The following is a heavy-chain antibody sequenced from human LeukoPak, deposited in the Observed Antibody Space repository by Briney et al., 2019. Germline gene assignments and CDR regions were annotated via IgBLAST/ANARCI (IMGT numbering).Heavy chain of an antibody. Sequence: PSETLSLTCAVYGGSCSGYYWSWIRQPPGKGLEWIGEINHSGSTNYNPSLKSRVTISVDTSKNQFSLKLSSVTAADTAVYYCARGEVASRGCRLDYWGQGTLVTVSS. V-gene: IGHV4-34*01. D-gene: IGHD2-15*01. CDR2: INHSGST. CDR3: ARGEVASRGCRLDY. J-gene: IGHJ4*02. CDR1: GGSCSGYY.